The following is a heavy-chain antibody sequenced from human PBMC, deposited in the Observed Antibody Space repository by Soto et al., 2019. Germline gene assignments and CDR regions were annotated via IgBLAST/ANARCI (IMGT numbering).Heavy chain of an antibody. D-gene: IGHD2-2*01. V-gene: IGHV3-23*01. CDR1: GFTFSSYA. CDR3: AKAIVVVPAAGFCFDY. Sequence: EVQLLESGGGLVQPGGSLRLSCAASGFTFSSYAMSWVRQAPGKGLEWVSAISGSGGSTYYALSVKGRFTISRDNSKNTLYLQMNSLRAEDTAVYYCAKAIVVVPAAGFCFDYWGQGTLVTVSS. J-gene: IGHJ4*02. CDR2: ISGSGGST.